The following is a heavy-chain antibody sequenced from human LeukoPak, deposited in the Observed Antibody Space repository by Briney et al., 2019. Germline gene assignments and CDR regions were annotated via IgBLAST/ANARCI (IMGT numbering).Heavy chain of an antibody. CDR2: IWYDGSNK. CDR3: ARDRGGYGGGFDY. J-gene: IGHJ4*02. Sequence: PGRSLRLSCAASGFTFSSYGMHWVRQAPGKGLEWVAVIWYDGSNKYYADSVKGRFTISRDNSKNTLYLQMNSLRAEDAAVYYCARDRGGYGGGFDYWGQGTLVTVSS. V-gene: IGHV3-33*01. D-gene: IGHD3-22*01. CDR1: GFTFSSYG.